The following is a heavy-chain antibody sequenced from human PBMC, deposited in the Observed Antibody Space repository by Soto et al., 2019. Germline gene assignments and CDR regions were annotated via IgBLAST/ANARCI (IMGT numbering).Heavy chain of an antibody. CDR1: GFTFSSYA. V-gene: IGHV3-64D*06. D-gene: IGHD2-2*02. Sequence: GGSLRLSCSASGFTFSSYAMHWVRQAPGKGLEYVSAINTNGGITYYADSVKGRFTISRDNSKNTLYLQMSSLRAEDTAVYYCVKQDEYPYAXHXWGQGTRVTVXS. CDR2: INTNGGIT. J-gene: IGHJ3*02. CDR3: VKQDEYPYAXHX.